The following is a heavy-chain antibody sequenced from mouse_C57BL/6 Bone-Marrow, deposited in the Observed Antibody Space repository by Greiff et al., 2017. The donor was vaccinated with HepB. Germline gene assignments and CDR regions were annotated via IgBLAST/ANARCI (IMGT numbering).Heavy chain of an antibody. D-gene: IGHD1-1*02. CDR3: ARRGKGAMDD. J-gene: IGHJ4*01. V-gene: IGHV1-59*01. CDR1: GYTFTSYW. Sequence: QVHLQQSGAELVRPGTSVKLSCKASGYTFTSYWLHWVKQRPGQGLEWIGVIDPSDSYTNYNQKFKGKATLTVNTSSSPAYMQLRSLTSEDSAVYNCARRGKGAMDDWGQGTSVTVSS. CDR2: IDPSDSYT.